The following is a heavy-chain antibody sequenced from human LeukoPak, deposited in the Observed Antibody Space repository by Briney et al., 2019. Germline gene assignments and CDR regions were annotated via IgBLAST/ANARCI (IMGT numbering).Heavy chain of an antibody. Sequence: GGSLRLSCAASGFSISSNFMGWVRQAPGKGLEWVSAISGSGGSTYYADSVKGRFTISRDNSKNTLYLQMNSLRAEDTAVYYCAKDYDYVWGSYRPEYFQHWGQGTLVTVSS. D-gene: IGHD3-16*02. CDR2: ISGSGGST. CDR1: GFSISSNF. J-gene: IGHJ1*01. CDR3: AKDYDYVWGSYRPEYFQH. V-gene: IGHV3-23*01.